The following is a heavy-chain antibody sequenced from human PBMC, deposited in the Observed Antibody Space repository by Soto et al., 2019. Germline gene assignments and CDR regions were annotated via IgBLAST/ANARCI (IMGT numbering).Heavy chain of an antibody. CDR3: ARDWDCSGGACYSVYFDY. V-gene: IGHV1-2*02. J-gene: IGHJ4*02. D-gene: IGHD2-15*01. CDR1: GYTFTGYY. Sequence: EASVKVSCKASGYTFTGYYMHWVRQAPGQGLEWMGWINANSGDANYAQKFQGRVTMTRDTSLSTAYMELSRLRSDDTAVYFCARDWDCSGGACYSVYFDYWGQGTLVTVSS. CDR2: INANSGDA.